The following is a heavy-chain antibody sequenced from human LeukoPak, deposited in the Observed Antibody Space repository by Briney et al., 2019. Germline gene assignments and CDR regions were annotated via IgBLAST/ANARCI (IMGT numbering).Heavy chain of an antibody. CDR1: GYILTSYF. CDR3: ARDRAGTFDY. D-gene: IGHD6-13*01. V-gene: IGHV1-46*01. CDR2: INPRDGST. J-gene: IGHJ4*02. Sequence: ASVKVSCKASGYILTSYFMHWVRQAPGQRLEWMGGINPRDGSTSYAQKFQDRVIMTRDTSTSTVCMELSSLKSEDTAVYYCARDRAGTFDYWGQGTQVTVSS.